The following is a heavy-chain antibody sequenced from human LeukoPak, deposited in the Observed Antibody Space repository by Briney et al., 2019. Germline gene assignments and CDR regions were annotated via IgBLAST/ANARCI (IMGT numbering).Heavy chain of an antibody. Sequence: SETLSLTCTVSGGSISSYYWSWIRQPPGKGLEWIGYIYTSGSTNYNPSLKSRVTISVDTSKNQFSLKLSSVTAADTAVYYCARLRLINGYRPDYFDYWGQGTLGTVSA. D-gene: IGHD5-24*01. CDR2: IYTSGST. CDR1: GGSISSYY. CDR3: ARLRLINGYRPDYFDY. J-gene: IGHJ4*02. V-gene: IGHV4-4*09.